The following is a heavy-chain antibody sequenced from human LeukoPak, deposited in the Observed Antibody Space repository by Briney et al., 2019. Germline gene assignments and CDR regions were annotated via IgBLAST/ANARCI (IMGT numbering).Heavy chain of an antibody. CDR2: IYWDDDK. V-gene: IGHV2-5*02. Sequence: SGPTLVKPTQTLTLTCTFSGFSLSTRGVGVGWIRQPPGKSLEWLALIYWDDDKRYSPSLQSRLTITNDTSKNQVVLTMTIMDPGDTATYYCAHSRGYCSSASCYYDYWGQGTLVTVSS. J-gene: IGHJ4*02. CDR1: GFSLSTRGVG. D-gene: IGHD2-2*01. CDR3: AHSRGYCSSASCYYDY.